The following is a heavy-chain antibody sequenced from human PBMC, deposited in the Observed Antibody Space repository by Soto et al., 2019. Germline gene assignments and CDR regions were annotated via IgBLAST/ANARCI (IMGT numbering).Heavy chain of an antibody. V-gene: IGHV3-30*18. J-gene: IGHJ4*02. CDR3: AKWAGGFDY. CDR2: ISYDGSYK. Sequence: QVQLVESGGGVVQPGRSLRLSCAASGFTFSGYGMHWVRQAPGKGLEWVAVISYDGSYKYYADSVKGRFTISRDNSKNTLYLQMNRLGAEDTAVYYCAKWAGGFDYWGQGTLVTVSS. CDR1: GFTFSGYG.